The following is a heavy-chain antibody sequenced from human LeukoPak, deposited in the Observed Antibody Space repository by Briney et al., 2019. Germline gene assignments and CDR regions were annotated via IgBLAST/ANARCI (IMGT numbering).Heavy chain of an antibody. CDR1: GYTFTSYA. CDR3: ARGDSIAVRGDAFDI. V-gene: IGHV1-3*01. D-gene: IGHD6-19*01. Sequence: ASVKVSCKASGYTFTSYAMHWVRQAPGQRLEWMGWINAGNGNTKYSQKFQGRVTITRDTSASTAYMELSSLRSEDTAVYYCARGDSIAVRGDAFDIWGQGTMVTVSS. J-gene: IGHJ3*02. CDR2: INAGNGNT.